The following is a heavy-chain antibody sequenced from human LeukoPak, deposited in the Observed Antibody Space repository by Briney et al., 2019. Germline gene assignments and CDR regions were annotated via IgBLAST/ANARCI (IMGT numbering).Heavy chain of an antibody. V-gene: IGHV1-8*01. CDR3: ARGIQWLAYYYYHGMDV. CDR2: MNPNSGNT. Sequence: GASVKVSCKASGYTFTSYDINWVRQATGQGLEWMGWMNPNSGNTGYAQKFQGRVTMTRNTSISTAYMELSSLRSEDTAVYYCARGIQWLAYYYYHGMDVWGQGTTVTVSS. J-gene: IGHJ6*02. CDR1: GYTFTSYD. D-gene: IGHD6-19*01.